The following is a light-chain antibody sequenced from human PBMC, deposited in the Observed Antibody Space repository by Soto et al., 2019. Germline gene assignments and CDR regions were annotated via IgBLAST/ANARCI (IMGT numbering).Light chain of an antibody. Sequence: DIQMTQSPSTLSASVGDTVTITCRASQTISRWLAWYQQKPGKAPRLLIYTASTLKSGVPSRFSASGSGTEFTLTISSLHPDDFATYYCQEYNNYWTFGQGTKVDIK. J-gene: IGKJ1*01. V-gene: IGKV1-5*01. CDR3: QEYNNYWT. CDR2: TAS. CDR1: QTISRW.